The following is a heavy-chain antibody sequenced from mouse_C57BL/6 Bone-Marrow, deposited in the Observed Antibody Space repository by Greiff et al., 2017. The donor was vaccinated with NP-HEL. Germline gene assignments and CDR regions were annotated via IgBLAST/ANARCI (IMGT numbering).Heavy chain of an antibody. D-gene: IGHD2-1*01. J-gene: IGHJ4*01. CDR2: ISSGSSTI. CDR3: YYGNYDAMDY. Sequence: EVMLVESGGGLVKPGGSLKLSCAASGFTFSDYGMHWVRQAPEKGLEWVAYISSGSSTIYYADTVKGRFTISRDNAKNTLFLQMTSLRSEDTAMYYCYYGNYDAMDYWGQGTSVTVSS. CDR1: GFTFSDYG. V-gene: IGHV5-17*01.